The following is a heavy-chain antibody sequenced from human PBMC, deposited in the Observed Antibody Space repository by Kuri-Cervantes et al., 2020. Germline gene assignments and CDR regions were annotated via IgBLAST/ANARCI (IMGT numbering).Heavy chain of an antibody. CDR2: IFYNGGT. J-gene: IGHJ5*02. D-gene: IGHD1-1*01. Sequence: SETLSLTCTVYGGSISSGNYYWSWVRQPPGTGLEWIGYIFYNGGTYYNLSLKSRVTISLDTSKNQFSLKLSSATAADTAEYYCARGEKTGFATIWFDPWGQGTLVTVSS. V-gene: IGHV4-30-4*01. CDR3: ARGEKTGFATIWFDP. CDR1: GGSISSGNYY.